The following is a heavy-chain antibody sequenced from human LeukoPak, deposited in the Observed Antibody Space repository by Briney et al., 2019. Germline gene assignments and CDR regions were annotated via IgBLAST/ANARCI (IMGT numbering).Heavy chain of an antibody. J-gene: IGHJ6*04. D-gene: IGHD3-10*01. Sequence: GGSLKLSCAASGFTFSGSAMHWVRQASGKGLEWVGRIRSKANSYATAYAASVKGRFTISRGDSKNTAYLQMNSLKTEDTAVYYCTRHGDYYGSGSYSRDVWGKGTTVTVSS. V-gene: IGHV3-73*01. CDR1: GFTFSGSA. CDR3: TRHGDYYGSGSYSRDV. CDR2: IRSKANSYAT.